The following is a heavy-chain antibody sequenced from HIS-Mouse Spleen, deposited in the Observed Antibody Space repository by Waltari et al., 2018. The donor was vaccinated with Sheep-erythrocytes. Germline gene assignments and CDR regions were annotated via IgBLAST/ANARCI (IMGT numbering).Heavy chain of an antibody. V-gene: IGHV3-21*01. J-gene: IGHJ4*02. CDR1: GFTFSSYS. D-gene: IGHD1-26*01. Sequence: EVQLVESGGGLVKPGGSLRLSCAASGFTFSSYSMNWVRQAPGKGLEWVSSNSSSSRYIYYAESVKGRFTIARDNAKNALYLQMNSLRAEDTAVYYCARVASGATFDYWGQGTLVTVSS. CDR3: ARVASGATFDY. CDR2: NSSSSRYI.